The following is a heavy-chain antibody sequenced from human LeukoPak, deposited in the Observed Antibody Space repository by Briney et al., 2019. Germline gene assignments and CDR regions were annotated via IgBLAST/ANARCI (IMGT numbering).Heavy chain of an antibody. CDR1: GFTFSSYG. CDR3: ARAWTV. J-gene: IGHJ6*04. Sequence: GSLRLSCVASGFTFSSYGMHWVRQAPGKGLEWVAVIWDDGSSKYYGDSVKGRFSVSRDNSRNTLYLQMNSLRAEDTAVYYCARAWTVWGKGTTVTVSS. V-gene: IGHV3-33*01. D-gene: IGHD3/OR15-3a*01. CDR2: IWDDGSSK.